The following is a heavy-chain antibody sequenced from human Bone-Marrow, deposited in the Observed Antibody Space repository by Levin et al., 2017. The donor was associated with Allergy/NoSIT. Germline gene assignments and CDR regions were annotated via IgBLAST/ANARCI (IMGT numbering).Heavy chain of an antibody. CDR1: FSSLLSSSS. D-gene: IGHD1-26*01. Sequence: LSLPFLFSFSSLLSSSSWGWIRQTPGKGLEWIGSVFHTGTTSYNPSLQSRVTMSRSPSKNHFSLQLRSVTAADTAIYYCVRDGGYQLLPLLSYFDYWGQGVLVTVSS. V-gene: IGHV4-38-2*02. CDR2: VFHTGTT. J-gene: IGHJ4*02. CDR3: VRDGGYQLLPLLSYFDY.